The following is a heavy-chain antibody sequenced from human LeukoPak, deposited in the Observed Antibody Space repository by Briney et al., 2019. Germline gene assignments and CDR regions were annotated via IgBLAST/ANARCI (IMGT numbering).Heavy chain of an antibody. Sequence: ASVKVSCKASGYTFTGYYMHWVRQAPGQGLEWMGWINPNSGGTNYAQKLQGRVTMTRDTSISTAYMELSRLRSDDTAVYYCASGDSGWYPTDYWGQGTLVTVSS. D-gene: IGHD6-19*01. CDR3: ASGDSGWYPTDY. CDR2: INPNSGGT. CDR1: GYTFTGYY. V-gene: IGHV1-2*02. J-gene: IGHJ4*02.